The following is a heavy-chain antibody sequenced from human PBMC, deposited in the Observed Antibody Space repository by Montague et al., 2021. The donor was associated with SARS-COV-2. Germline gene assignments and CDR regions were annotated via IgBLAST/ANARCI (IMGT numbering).Heavy chain of an antibody. CDR3: AKVAGSHDTFDI. V-gene: IGHV4-38-2*02. D-gene: IGHD6-19*01. CDR2: IYHSGST. J-gene: IGHJ3*02. Sequence: SETLSLTCTVSGYSISTGYCWGWIRQPPEKGLEWIGTIYHSGSTYFNPSLKSRVTISVDTSKNQFSLNLSSVTAADTAVYYCAKVAGSHDTFDIWGRGTMVTVSS. CDR1: GYSISTGYC.